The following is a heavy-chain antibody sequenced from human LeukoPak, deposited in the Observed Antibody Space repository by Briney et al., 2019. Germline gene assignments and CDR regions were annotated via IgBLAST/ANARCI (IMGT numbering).Heavy chain of an antibody. CDR1: GYTFTSYG. J-gene: IGHJ5*02. V-gene: IGHV1-18*01. CDR2: ISAYNGNT. CDR3: ARLHYYGSGSSPNWLDH. D-gene: IGHD3-10*01. Sequence: VASVKVSCKASGYTFTSYGISWVRQAPGQGLEWMGWISAYNGNTNYAQKLQGRVTMTTDTSTSTAYMELRSLRSDDAAVYYCARLHYYGSGSSPNWLDHWGQGTLVTVSS.